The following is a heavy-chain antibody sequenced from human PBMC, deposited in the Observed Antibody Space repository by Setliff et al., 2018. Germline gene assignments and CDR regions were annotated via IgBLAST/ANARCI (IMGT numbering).Heavy chain of an antibody. V-gene: IGHV4-61*09. CDR2: FHTGGAT. D-gene: IGHD3-10*01. CDR1: GGSISSGGFY. Sequence: PSETLSLTCRVSGGSISSGGFYWSWIRQSAGRGLEWIGHFHTGGATDYNLSLKSRVTISLDSSKNQFSLRLSSVTAADAAVYFCARESGTIGEFPLYYFDKWGQGIPVTVSS. CDR3: ARESGTIGEFPLYYFDK. J-gene: IGHJ4*02.